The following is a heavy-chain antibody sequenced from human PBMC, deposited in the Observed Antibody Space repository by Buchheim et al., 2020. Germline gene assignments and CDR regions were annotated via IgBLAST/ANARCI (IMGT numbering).Heavy chain of an antibody. CDR1: GFIFTTKF. Sequence: QVQIEQSGAEVQKPGASVKLSCKASGFIFTTKFIHWVRQAPGQRPEWMGWINAASDNTNYSPTFQGRVTITSDPSATTAYMELSSLRSEDTALYYCAISERYGSGTYFSFWGQGTL. CDR3: AISERYGSGTYFSF. CDR2: INAASDNT. V-gene: IGHV1-3*01. D-gene: IGHD3-10*01. J-gene: IGHJ4*02.